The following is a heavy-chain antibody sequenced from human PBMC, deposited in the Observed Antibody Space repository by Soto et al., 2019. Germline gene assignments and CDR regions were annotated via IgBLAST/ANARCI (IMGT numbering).Heavy chain of an antibody. J-gene: IGHJ6*02. D-gene: IGHD3-22*01. CDR2: INHSGST. CDR1: GGSFSGYY. Sequence: QVQLQQWGAGLLKPSETLSLTCAVYGGSFSGYYWSWIRQPPGKGLGWIGEINHSGSTNYNPSLKSRVTISVDTSKNQFSLKLSSVTAADTAVYYCARGDYYDLIDVWGQGTTVTVSS. CDR3: ARGDYYDLIDV. V-gene: IGHV4-34*01.